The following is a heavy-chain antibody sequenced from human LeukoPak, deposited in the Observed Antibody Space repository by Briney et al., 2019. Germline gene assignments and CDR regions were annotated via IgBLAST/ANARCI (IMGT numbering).Heavy chain of an antibody. Sequence: GGSLRLSCAASGFTVSSNYMSWVRQAPGKGLEWVSVIYSGGSTYSADSVKGRFTISRDNSKNTLYLQMSSLRAEDTAVYYCAKDYPMGSGSPSFFDYWGQGILVSVSS. CDR3: AKDYPMGSGSPSFFDY. J-gene: IGHJ4*02. D-gene: IGHD3-10*01. CDR2: IYSGGST. V-gene: IGHV3-66*01. CDR1: GFTVSSNY.